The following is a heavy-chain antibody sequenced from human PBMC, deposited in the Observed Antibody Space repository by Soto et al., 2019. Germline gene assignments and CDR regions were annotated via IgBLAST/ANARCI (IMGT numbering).Heavy chain of an antibody. CDR3: AREQVHPRREPQMAYCVGDCYWGSYYNYGMDV. V-gene: IGHV3-7*01. J-gene: IGHJ6*02. CDR1: GFTFSSYW. D-gene: IGHD2-21*02. Sequence: GGSLRLSCAASGFTFSSYWMSWVRQAPGKGLEWVANIKQDGSEKYYVDSVKGRFTISRDKAKNSLYLQMNSLIAEDPAGYYCAREQVHPRREPQMAYCVGDCYWGSYYNYGMDVWGQGTTVTVSS. CDR2: IKQDGSEK.